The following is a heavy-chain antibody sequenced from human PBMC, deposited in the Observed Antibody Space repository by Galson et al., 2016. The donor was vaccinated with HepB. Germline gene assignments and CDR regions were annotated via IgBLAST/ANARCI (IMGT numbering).Heavy chain of an antibody. D-gene: IGHD1-26*01. J-gene: IGHJ4*02. CDR2: ISGSGDRT. CDR3: AKVWDVTFDS. V-gene: IGHV3-23*01. Sequence: SLRLSCAASGFTLSSFAMSWVRQAPGKGLEWVSVISGSGDRTYYADSVKGRPTISRDNSKNTLYLQTNTLRVEDTAVYYCAKVWDVTFDSWGQGTLVTVSS. CDR1: GFTLSSFA.